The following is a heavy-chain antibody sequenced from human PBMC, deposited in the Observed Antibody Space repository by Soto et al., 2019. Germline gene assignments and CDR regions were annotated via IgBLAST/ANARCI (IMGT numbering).Heavy chain of an antibody. Sequence: GGSLRLSCATSGFTFSNYAMNWVRQAPGKGLEWVSTITGSGISTYYADSVKGRFTISRDNSKNTLYLQMNSLRAEDTAVYYCANADCSSTSCSGFYVLAFCGQGTTVTVSS. D-gene: IGHD2-2*01. CDR3: ANADCSSTSCSGFYVLAF. CDR2: ITGSGIST. CDR1: GFTFSNYA. J-gene: IGHJ6*02. V-gene: IGHV3-23*01.